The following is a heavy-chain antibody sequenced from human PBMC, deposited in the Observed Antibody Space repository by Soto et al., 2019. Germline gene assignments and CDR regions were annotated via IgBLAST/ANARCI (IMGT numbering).Heavy chain of an antibody. CDR2: IKFDESTT. V-gene: IGHV3-74*01. J-gene: IGHJ6*02. CDR3: ARGIRNYYGVDV. CDR1: GFTFNIYW. Sequence: EVQVVESGGGLIQPGGSLRLSCVASGFTFNIYWMHWVRQAPGKGLVWVSRIKFDESTTSYADSVKGRFTISRDNAKNTVFLPMNSLRADDTCVYYCARGIRNYYGVDVWGQGTTVTVSS. D-gene: IGHD5-18*01.